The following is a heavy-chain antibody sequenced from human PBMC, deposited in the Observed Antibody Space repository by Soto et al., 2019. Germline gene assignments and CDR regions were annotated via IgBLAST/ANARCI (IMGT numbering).Heavy chain of an antibody. CDR1: SGSISSSYW. D-gene: IGHD3-10*01. Sequence: QVQLQESGPGLVKPSGTLSLTCAVSSGSISSSYWWSWVRQPPGKGLEWIGEIYHDGSTSYTPSLKSRVTMSVDKSKNQFSLKLSSVTAADTAVYYCVSSFRGIFSFYYWGQGTLVTVSS. J-gene: IGHJ4*02. CDR2: IYHDGST. V-gene: IGHV4-4*02. CDR3: VSSFRGIFSFYY.